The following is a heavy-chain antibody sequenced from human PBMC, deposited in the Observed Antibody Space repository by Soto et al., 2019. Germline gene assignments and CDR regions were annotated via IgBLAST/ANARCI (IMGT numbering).Heavy chain of an antibody. CDR3: ARGYYDFWSGYHYYYYGMDV. Sequence: GGSLRLSCAASGFTFSSYAMHWVRQAPGKGLEWVAVISYDGSNKYYADSVKGRFTISRDNSKNTLYLQMNSLRAEDTAVYYCARGYYDFWSGYHYYYYGMDVWGQGTTVTVSS. CDR1: GFTFSSYA. CDR2: ISYDGSNK. V-gene: IGHV3-30-3*01. J-gene: IGHJ6*02. D-gene: IGHD3-3*01.